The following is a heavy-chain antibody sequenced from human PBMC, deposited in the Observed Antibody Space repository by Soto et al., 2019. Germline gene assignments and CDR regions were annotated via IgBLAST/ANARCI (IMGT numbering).Heavy chain of an antibody. CDR1: GYTFTSYG. CDR3: ARGGQNGYYNSMAMVDY. D-gene: IGHD3-22*01. V-gene: IGHV1-18*01. J-gene: IGHJ4*02. Sequence: QVQLVQSGAEVKKPGASVKVSCKASGYTFTSYGIRWVRQAPGQGLEWMGWISAYNGNTNYAQKLQGRVTMTTDTSTCTSYMELRSLRSDDTAVYYCARGGQNGYYNSMAMVDYWGPGTLVSVSS. CDR2: ISAYNGNT.